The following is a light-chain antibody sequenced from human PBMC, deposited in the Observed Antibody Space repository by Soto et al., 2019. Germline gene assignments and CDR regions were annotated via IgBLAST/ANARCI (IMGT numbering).Light chain of an antibody. CDR2: GAS. CDR1: QGIQKS. V-gene: IGKV1-27*01. CDR3: LKDNKDPWT. J-gene: IGKJ1*01. Sequence: DIEMTQSPSSLSASVGDRVTITCRASQGIQKSVAWYQQKPGKAPKLLIYGASTLQSGVPSLFSGSGSGTDFIVTFSSLQPEDVATYYCLKDNKDPWTIGQVTKV.